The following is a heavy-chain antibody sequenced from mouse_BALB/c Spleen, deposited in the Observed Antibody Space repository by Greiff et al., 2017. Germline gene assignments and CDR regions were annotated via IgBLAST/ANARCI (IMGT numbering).Heavy chain of an antibody. D-gene: IGHD1-1*01. Sequence: QVQLQQSGPGLVAPSQSLSITCTVSGFSLTSYDISWIRQPPGKGLEWLGVIWTGGGTNYNSAFMSRLSISKDNSKSQVFLKMNSLQTDDTAIYYCVRGGSGEDYAMDYWGQGTSVTVSS. J-gene: IGHJ4*01. V-gene: IGHV2-9-2*01. CDR3: VRGGSGEDYAMDY. CDR2: IWTGGGT. CDR1: GFSLTSYD.